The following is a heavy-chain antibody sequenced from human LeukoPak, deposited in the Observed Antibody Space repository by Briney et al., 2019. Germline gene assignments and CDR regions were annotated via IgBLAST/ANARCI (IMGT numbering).Heavy chain of an antibody. J-gene: IGHJ4*02. D-gene: IGHD3-9*01. V-gene: IGHV4-34*01. CDR2: INHSGST. Sequence: PSETLSLTCAVYGGSFSGYYWSWIRQPPGKGLEWVGEINHSGSTNYNPSLKSRVTISVDTSKNQFSLKLSSVTAADTAVYYCARVTDYDILTGYAPPYFDYWGQGTLVTVSS. CDR1: GGSFSGYY. CDR3: ARVTDYDILTGYAPPYFDY.